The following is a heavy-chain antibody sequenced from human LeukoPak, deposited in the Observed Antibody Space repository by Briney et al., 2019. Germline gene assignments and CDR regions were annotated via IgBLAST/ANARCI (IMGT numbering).Heavy chain of an antibody. CDR1: GGSISSYY. CDR2: IYTSGST. J-gene: IGHJ6*03. Sequence: SETLSLTCTVSGGSISSYYWSWVRQPAGKGLEWIGRIYTSGSTNYNPSLKSRATISVDKSKNQFSLKLSSVTAADTAVYYCARDNQYYYDSSGYETYYYYMDVWGKGTTVTVSS. D-gene: IGHD3-22*01. V-gene: IGHV4-4*07. CDR3: ARDNQYYYDSSGYETYYYYMDV.